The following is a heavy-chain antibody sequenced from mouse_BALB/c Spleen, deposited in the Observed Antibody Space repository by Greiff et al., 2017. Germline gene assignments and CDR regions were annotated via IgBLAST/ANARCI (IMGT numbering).Heavy chain of an antibody. CDR1: GFTFSSYT. V-gene: IGHV5-12-2*01. J-gene: IGHJ4*01. D-gene: IGHD2-1*01. CDR2: ISNGGGST. CDR3: ARQGYYGNYGAMDY. Sequence: EVQLVESGGGLVQPGGSLKLSCAASGFTFSSYTMSWVRQTPEKRLEWVAYISNGGGSTYYPDTVKGRFTISRDNAKNTLYLQMSSLKSEDTAMYYCARQGYYGNYGAMDYWGQGTSVTVSS.